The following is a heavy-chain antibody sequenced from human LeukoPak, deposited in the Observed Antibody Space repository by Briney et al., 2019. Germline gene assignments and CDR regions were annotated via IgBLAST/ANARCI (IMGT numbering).Heavy chain of an antibody. CDR2: INRNGRIK. CDR3: ARTERFDP. D-gene: IGHD1-1*01. V-gene: IGHV3-23*01. CDR1: GFTFSGSA. Sequence: GGSLRLSCAASGFTFSGSAMHWVRQASGKGLEWVSAINRNGRIKNYADSVKGRFTISRDISRSTVYLQMTSLRAEDTAVYYCARTERFDPWGQGTQVTVSS. J-gene: IGHJ5*02.